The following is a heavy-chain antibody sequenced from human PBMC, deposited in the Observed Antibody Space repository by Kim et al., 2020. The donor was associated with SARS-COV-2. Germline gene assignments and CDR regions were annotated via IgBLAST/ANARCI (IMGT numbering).Heavy chain of an antibody. V-gene: IGHV4-31*02. CDR2: SP. Sequence: SPPNNPHPKGRVTISVDTSKNQFSLKRSSVTAADTAVYYCAREKQGWFDPWGQGTLVTVSS. J-gene: IGHJ5*02. CDR3: AREKQGWFDP.